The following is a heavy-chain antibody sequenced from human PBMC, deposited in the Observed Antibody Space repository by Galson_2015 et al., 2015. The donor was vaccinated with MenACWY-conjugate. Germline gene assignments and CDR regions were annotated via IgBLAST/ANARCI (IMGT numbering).Heavy chain of an antibody. V-gene: IGHV1-46*01. D-gene: IGHD5-24*01. CDR2: INPSGGST. Sequence: SVKVSCKASGYTFSSYYMHWVRQAPGQGLEWMGMINPSGGSTSYAQKFQGRVTMTRDTSTSTVYMQLSSLRSEDTAVYYCAKPDVVSPVGRHNYFQFGMDVWGQGTTVTVSS. CDR1: GYTFSSYY. CDR3: AKPDVVSPVGRHNYFQFGMDV. J-gene: IGHJ6*02.